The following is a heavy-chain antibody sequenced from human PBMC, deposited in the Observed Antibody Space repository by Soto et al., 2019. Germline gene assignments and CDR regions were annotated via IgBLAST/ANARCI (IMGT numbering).Heavy chain of an antibody. V-gene: IGHV3-11*06. CDR3: ARGDCSSTSCYNVSGVPFDY. CDR2: ISPGSRYP. Sequence: GGSLRLSCAGSGFTFGDSYMSWIRQAPGKGLEWLSYISPGSRYPAYADSVKGRFTISRDNAKRSLYLQMMSLTAEDTAVYYCARGDCSSTSCYNVSGVPFDYWGQGTLVTVSS. CDR1: GFTFGDSY. D-gene: IGHD2-2*02. J-gene: IGHJ4*02.